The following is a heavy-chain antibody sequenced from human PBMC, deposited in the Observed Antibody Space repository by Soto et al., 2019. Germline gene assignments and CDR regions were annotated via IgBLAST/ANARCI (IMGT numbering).Heavy chain of an antibody. J-gene: IGHJ4*02. Sequence: EVQLVESGGGLVKPGGSLRLSCAASGFTFSNAWMSWVRQAPGKGLEWVGHIKSKTDGGTTDYAAPVKGRFTISRDDSKNTLSLQMNSLNTEDTAVHLCTTDLGSGWYWAWGQGTLVTVSS. CDR1: GFTFSNAW. V-gene: IGHV3-15*01. CDR3: TTDLGSGWYWA. D-gene: IGHD6-19*01. CDR2: IKSKTDGGTT.